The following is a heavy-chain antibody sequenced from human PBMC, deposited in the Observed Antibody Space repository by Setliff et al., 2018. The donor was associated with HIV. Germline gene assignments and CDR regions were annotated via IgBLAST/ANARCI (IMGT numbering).Heavy chain of an antibody. J-gene: IGHJ4*02. CDR2: VYTSGST. Sequence: NPSETLSLTCTVSDDSMTSNYWSWIRQPAGKGLEWIGHVYTSGSTDYNPSLKSRVTISVDTSKNQFSLKLTSVTAADTAVYYCARGRPDDSVGFGYWGQGTQVTVSS. D-gene: IGHD3-22*01. V-gene: IGHV4-4*07. CDR3: ARGRPDDSVGFGY. CDR1: DDSMTSNY.